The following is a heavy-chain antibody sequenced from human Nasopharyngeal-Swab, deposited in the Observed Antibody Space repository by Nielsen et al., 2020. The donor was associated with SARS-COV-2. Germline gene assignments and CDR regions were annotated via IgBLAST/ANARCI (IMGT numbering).Heavy chain of an antibody. D-gene: IGHD2-15*01. Sequence: GESLKISCAASGFTFSSYDMHWVRQAPGKGLEWVAVVSHEGSNKYYADSVKGRFTISRDNSTNTLFLQMSSLRGEDTAVYYCVHCSGGSCYSGFDHWGQGTLVTVSS. J-gene: IGHJ4*02. CDR2: VSHEGSNK. CDR1: GFTFSSYD. CDR3: VHCSGGSCYSGFDH. V-gene: IGHV3-30*03.